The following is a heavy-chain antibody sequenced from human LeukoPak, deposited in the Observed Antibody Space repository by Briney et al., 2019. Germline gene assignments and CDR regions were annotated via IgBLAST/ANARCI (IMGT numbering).Heavy chain of an antibody. CDR3: ARDRVSGWSDY. CDR1: GGSFSSYY. V-gene: IGHV4-34*01. D-gene: IGHD6-19*01. J-gene: IGHJ4*02. CDR2: INHSGST. Sequence: SETLSLTCAVYGGSFSSYYWSWIRQPPGKGLEWIGEINHSGSTNYNPSLKSRVTISVDTSKNQFSLKLSSVTAADTAVYYCARDRVSGWSDYWGQGTLVTVSS.